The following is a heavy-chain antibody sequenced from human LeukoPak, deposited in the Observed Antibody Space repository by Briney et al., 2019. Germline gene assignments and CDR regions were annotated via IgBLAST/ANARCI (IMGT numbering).Heavy chain of an antibody. CDR1: AGSISNYY. J-gene: IGHJ4*01. CDR2: IYTNGKT. Sequence: PSETLSLTCTVSAGSISNYYWSWIRQPGGKGLEWIGRIYTNGKTNYNPSLKSRVTMSVDTSKNQMSLKLNSVTAADTAMYYCARGGYSYATFDFWGHGTLVTVSS. CDR3: ARGGYSYATFDF. D-gene: IGHD5-18*01. V-gene: IGHV4-4*07.